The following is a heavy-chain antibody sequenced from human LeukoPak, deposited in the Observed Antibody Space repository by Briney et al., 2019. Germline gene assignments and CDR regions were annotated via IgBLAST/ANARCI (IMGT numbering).Heavy chain of an antibody. D-gene: IGHD6-19*01. J-gene: IGHJ4*02. CDR3: ARQRWLVIIDY. CDR1: GGSISSSSYY. CDR2: IYYSGST. V-gene: IGHV4-39*01. Sequence: SETLSLTCTVSGGSISSSSYYWGWIRQPPGKGLEWIGSIYYSGSTYYNPSLKSRVTISVDTSKNQFSLKLSSVTAADTAVYYCARQRWLVIIDYWGQGTLVTVSS.